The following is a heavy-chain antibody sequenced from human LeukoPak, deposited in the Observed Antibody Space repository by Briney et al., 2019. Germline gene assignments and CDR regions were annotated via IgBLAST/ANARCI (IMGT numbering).Heavy chain of an antibody. D-gene: IGHD3-22*01. CDR3: ARDDYYDSSGYFDY. Sequence: GSLRLSCAASGFTFSNYSMNWVRQAPGKGLEWVSYISSSSSTIYYADSVKGRFTISRDNAKNSLYLQMNSLRAEDTAVYYCARDDYYDSSGYFDYWGQGTLVTVSS. CDR2: ISSSSSTI. J-gene: IGHJ4*02. CDR1: GFTFSNYS. V-gene: IGHV3-48*01.